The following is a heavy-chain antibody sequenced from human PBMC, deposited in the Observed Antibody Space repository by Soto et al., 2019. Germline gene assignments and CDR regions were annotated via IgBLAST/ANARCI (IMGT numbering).Heavy chain of an antibody. CDR3: ARGIAGSVYGMDV. CDR1: GFTFSSYA. CDR2: ISSNGGST. V-gene: IGHV3-64*01. J-gene: IGHJ6*02. Sequence: EVQLVESGGGLVQPGGSLRLSCAVSGFTFSSYAMHWVRQAPGKGLEYVSAISSNGGSTYYANSVEGRFTISRDNSKNTLYLQMGSLRAEDMAVYYCARGIAGSVYGMDVWGQGTTVTVSS. D-gene: IGHD2-15*01.